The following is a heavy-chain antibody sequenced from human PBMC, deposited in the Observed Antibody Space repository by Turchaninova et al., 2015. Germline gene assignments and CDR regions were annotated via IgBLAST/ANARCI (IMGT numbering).Heavy chain of an antibody. Sequence: EVHLVQSGAEVKNAGELMTISCKGSGYSCTSYWISWGRQMPGKGLEWMGRIHPSDSYTNYSPSFQGHVTISGDKSISTAYLQWSSLKASDTAMYYCARKTSHLDAFDIWGQGTMVTVSS. CDR2: IHPSDSYT. CDR3: ARKTSHLDAFDI. CDR1: GYSCTSYW. V-gene: IGHV5-10-1*03. J-gene: IGHJ3*02.